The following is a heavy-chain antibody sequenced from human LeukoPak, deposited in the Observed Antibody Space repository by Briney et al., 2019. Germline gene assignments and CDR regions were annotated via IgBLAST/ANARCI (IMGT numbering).Heavy chain of an antibody. V-gene: IGHV5-51*01. CDR3: ARRNGYCSSTSCYAWFDP. CDR2: IHPGDSDT. Sequence: GESLKISCKGSGYRFTSYWIGWVRQMPGKGLEWMGIIHPGDSDTRYSPSFQGQVTISADKSISTAYLQWSSLKASDTAIYYCARRNGYCSSTSCYAWFDPWGQGTLVTVSS. CDR1: GYRFTSYW. D-gene: IGHD2-2*01. J-gene: IGHJ5*02.